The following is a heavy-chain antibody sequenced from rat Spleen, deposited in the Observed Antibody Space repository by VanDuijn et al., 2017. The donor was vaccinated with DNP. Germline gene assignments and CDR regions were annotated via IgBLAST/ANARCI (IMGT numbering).Heavy chain of an antibody. J-gene: IGHJ3*01. D-gene: IGHD5-1*01. V-gene: IGHV4-2*01. CDR2: IKQDSTII. CDR1: GLNFSDYW. CDR3: VTRGTGSDNWFAY. Sequence: EVKLVESGGGLVQPGRSLKLSCAASGLNFSDYWMGWVRQAPGKGLEWMGEIKQDSTIINHNPSLRDRFTISRDNDQNSLYLQMNNLGSEDTAIYYCVTRGTGSDNWFAYWGQGTLVTVSS.